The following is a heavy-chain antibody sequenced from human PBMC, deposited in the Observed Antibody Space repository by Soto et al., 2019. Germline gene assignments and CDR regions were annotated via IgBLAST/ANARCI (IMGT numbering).Heavy chain of an antibody. Sequence: GGSLRLSCAASGFTFSDHYIDWVRQAPGKGLEWVGRTRNKGKTYTAEYAASVKGRFTISRDDSKNSLYLQMDSLKIEDTAVYYCARSGSSTSCYDYWGRGTLVTVSS. CDR3: ARSGSSTSCYDY. D-gene: IGHD2-2*01. J-gene: IGHJ4*02. V-gene: IGHV3-72*01. CDR2: TRNKGKTYTA. CDR1: GFTFSDHY.